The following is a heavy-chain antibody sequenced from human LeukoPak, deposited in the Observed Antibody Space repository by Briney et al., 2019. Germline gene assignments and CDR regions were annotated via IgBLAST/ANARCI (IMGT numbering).Heavy chain of an antibody. D-gene: IGHD2-2*01. J-gene: IGHJ3*02. Sequence: PSETLSLTCTVSGGSISSGGYYWSWIRQRPGKGLEWIGYIYYSGSTYYNPSLKSRVTISVDTSKNQFSLKLSSVTAADTAVYYCARYCSSTSCYQSRAFDIWGQGTMVTVSS. V-gene: IGHV4-31*03. CDR1: GGSISSGGYY. CDR3: ARYCSSTSCYQSRAFDI. CDR2: IYYSGST.